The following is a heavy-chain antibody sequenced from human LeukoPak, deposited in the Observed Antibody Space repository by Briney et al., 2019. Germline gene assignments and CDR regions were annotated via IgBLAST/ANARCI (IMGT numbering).Heavy chain of an antibody. CDR3: ARRKVGGSSTWYYFDY. CDR2: IYSGGST. CDR1: GFTVSSNY. J-gene: IGHJ4*02. V-gene: IGHV3-53*01. Sequence: GGSLRLSCAASGFTVSSNYMNWVRQAPGKGLEWVSVIYSGGSTYYADSVKGRFTISRDNSKNTLYLQMNSLRAEDTAVYYCARRKVGGSSTWYYFDYWGQGTLVTVSS. D-gene: IGHD6-13*01.